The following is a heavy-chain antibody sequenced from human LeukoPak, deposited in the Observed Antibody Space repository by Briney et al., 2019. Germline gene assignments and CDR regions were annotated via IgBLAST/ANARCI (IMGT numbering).Heavy chain of an antibody. CDR1: GGSISSGDYY. J-gene: IGHJ4*02. CDR2: IYHSGTT. D-gene: IGHD2-2*02. V-gene: IGHV4-39*07. CDR3: ARSAQIVAAAIAYYFDY. Sequence: PSETLSLTCTVSGGSISSGDYYWSWIRQPPGKGLEWIGEIYHSGTTNYNPSLKSRVTVSVDKSKNHFSLKLSSVTAADTAVYYCARSAQIVAAAIAYYFDYWGQGTLVTVSS.